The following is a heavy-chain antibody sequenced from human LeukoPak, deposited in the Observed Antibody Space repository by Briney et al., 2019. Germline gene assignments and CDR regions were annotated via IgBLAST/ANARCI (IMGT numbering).Heavy chain of an antibody. Sequence: GGSLRLSCAASGFTFSSYWMSWVRQAPGKGLEWVANIKQDGSEKYYVDSVKGRFTISRDNAKNSLYLQMNSLRAEDTAVYYCARDVLSSSWYANFQHWGQGTLVTVSS. D-gene: IGHD6-13*01. V-gene: IGHV3-7*01. CDR3: ARDVLSSSWYANFQH. J-gene: IGHJ1*01. CDR2: IKQDGSEK. CDR1: GFTFSSYW.